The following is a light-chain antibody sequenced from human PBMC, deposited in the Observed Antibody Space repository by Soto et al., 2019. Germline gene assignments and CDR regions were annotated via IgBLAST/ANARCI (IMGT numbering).Light chain of an antibody. Sequence: EIVLTQSPGTLSLSPGERATLSCRTSQSVGSIYLAWYQQKPGQTPRLLIYAVSNRATGIPDRFSGSGSGTDFSLTISCLQSEDFATYYCQQYYSYPLTFGGGTKV. CDR2: AVS. J-gene: IGKJ4*01. CDR1: QSVGSIY. CDR3: QQYYSYPLT. V-gene: IGKV3-20*01.